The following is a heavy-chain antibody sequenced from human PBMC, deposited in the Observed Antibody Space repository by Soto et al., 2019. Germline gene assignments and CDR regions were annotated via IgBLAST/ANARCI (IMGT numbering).Heavy chain of an antibody. CDR3: AREIVVVVAATPAFDI. CDR2: ISSSSSYI. D-gene: IGHD2-15*01. J-gene: IGHJ3*02. CDR1: GFTFSSYS. V-gene: IGHV3-21*01. Sequence: GGSLRLSCAASGFTFSSYSMNWVRQAPGKGLEWVSSISSSSSYIYYADSVKGRFTISRDNAKNSLYLQMNSLRAEDTAVYYCAREIVVVVAATPAFDIWGQGTMVTVSS.